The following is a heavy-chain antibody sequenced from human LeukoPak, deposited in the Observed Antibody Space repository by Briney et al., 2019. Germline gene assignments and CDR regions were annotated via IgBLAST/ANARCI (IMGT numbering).Heavy chain of an antibody. Sequence: PGRSLRLSCAASGFTFSSYGMHWVRQAPGKGLEWVAVISYDGSNKYYADSVKGRFTISRDNSKNTLYLQMNSLRAEDTAVYYCARESHPIFGVVITSGFDYWGQGTLVTVSS. D-gene: IGHD3-3*01. V-gene: IGHV3-30*19. CDR3: ARESHPIFGVVITSGFDY. CDR1: GFTFSSYG. J-gene: IGHJ4*02. CDR2: ISYDGSNK.